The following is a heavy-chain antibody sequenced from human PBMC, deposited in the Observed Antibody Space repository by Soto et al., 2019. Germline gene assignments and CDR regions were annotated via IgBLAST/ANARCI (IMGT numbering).Heavy chain of an antibody. V-gene: IGHV4-61*01. CDR2: VHYSGST. J-gene: IGHJ6*02. D-gene: IGHD1-26*01. Sequence: SETLSLTCTVSGGAVSSGSYYWRWIRQPPGKGLEWIGYVHYSGSTNYSPSLKSRVTISVDTSKNQFSLKLNSVTAADTAVYYCARDRYRYSGGSYYYYGMDVWGQGTTVTVSS. CDR3: ARDRYRYSGGSYYYYGMDV. CDR1: GGAVSSGSYY.